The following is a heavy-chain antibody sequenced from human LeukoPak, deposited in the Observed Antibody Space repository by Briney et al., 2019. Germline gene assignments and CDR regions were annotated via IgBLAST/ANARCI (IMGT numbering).Heavy chain of an antibody. CDR2: INHSGSI. J-gene: IGHJ4*02. Sequence: ASETLSLTCAVYGGSLSGDYLSWIRQPPGKGLEWIGEINHSGSISYNPSLKSRVTISVDTSKNQFSLKLSSVTAADTAVYYCARLRPGIAVATFDYWGQGTLVTVSS. CDR3: ARLRPGIAVATFDY. D-gene: IGHD6-19*01. V-gene: IGHV4-34*01. CDR1: GGSLSGDY.